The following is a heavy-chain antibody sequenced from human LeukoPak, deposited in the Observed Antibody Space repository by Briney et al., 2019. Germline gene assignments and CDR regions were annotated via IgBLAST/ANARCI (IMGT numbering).Heavy chain of an antibody. V-gene: IGHV1-8*01. CDR3: ARGYCTGGSCRFDD. D-gene: IGHD2-8*02. CDR1: GYTFTSYD. Sequence: ASVKVSCKASGYTFTSYDINWVRQATGQGLEWMGWMNPNSGNTGYAQKFQGRVTMTRNTSISTAYMELSSLRSEDTAEYYCARGYCTGGSCRFDDWGQGTLVTVSS. J-gene: IGHJ4*02. CDR2: MNPNSGNT.